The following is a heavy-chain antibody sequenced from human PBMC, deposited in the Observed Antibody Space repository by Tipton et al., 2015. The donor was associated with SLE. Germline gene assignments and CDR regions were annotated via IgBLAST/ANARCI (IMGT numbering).Heavy chain of an antibody. CDR1: GGSISSYY. CDR2: IFYTGST. J-gene: IGHJ4*02. Sequence: LRLSCTVSGGSISSYYWGWIRQPPGKGLEWIGSIFYTGSTYYNPSLKSRVTISVDTSKNQFSLKLSSVTAADTAVYYCASGLRWSGVDQGVIPPFDYWGQGALVTVSS. CDR3: ASGLRWSGVDQGVIPPFDY. D-gene: IGHD3-10*01. V-gene: IGHV4-39*07.